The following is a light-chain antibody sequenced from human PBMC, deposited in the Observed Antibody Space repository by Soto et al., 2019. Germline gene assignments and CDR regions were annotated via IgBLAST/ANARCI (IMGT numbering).Light chain of an antibody. CDR1: SSDVGAYNY. V-gene: IGLV2-14*01. Sequence: QSALTQPASVSGSPGQSITISYTGTSSDVGAYNYVSWYQQYPGTAPKVMIYEVSSRPSGVSHRFSGSKSGNTASLTISGLQPEDEADYYCSSFTSRSTFNYVFGTGTKLT. J-gene: IGLJ1*01. CDR3: SSFTSRSTFNYV. CDR2: EVS.